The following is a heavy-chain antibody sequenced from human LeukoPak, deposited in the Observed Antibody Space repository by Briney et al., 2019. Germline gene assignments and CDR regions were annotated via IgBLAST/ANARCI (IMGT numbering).Heavy chain of an antibody. J-gene: IGHJ4*02. V-gene: IGHV3-33*01. CDR2: IWYDGIKQ. CDR1: GFTFSSVG. CDR3: ARDYSYSSFDY. D-gene: IGHD3-22*01. Sequence: SGGSLRLSCTASGFTFSSVGMNWVRQAPGKGQVWVGGIWYDGIKQLYADSVKGRFTISRDDSKNTVYLQMNSLRAEDTALYYCARDYSYSSFDYWGQGTLVTVSS.